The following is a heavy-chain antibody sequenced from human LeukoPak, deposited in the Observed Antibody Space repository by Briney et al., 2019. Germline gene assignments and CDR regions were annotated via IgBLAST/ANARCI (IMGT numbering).Heavy chain of an antibody. V-gene: IGHV4-39*07. Sequence: SETLSLTCTVSGGYIITSGHYWGWIRRPPGKGLEWIGSVYYTGVTSTNPFFRSRMSISVDTSKNQFSLNLTSVTAADAAVYYCARERSSSGGHNWFDPWGQGTLVTVSS. J-gene: IGHJ5*02. CDR3: ARERSSSGGHNWFDP. D-gene: IGHD4-23*01. CDR2: VYYTGVT. CDR1: GGYIITSGHY.